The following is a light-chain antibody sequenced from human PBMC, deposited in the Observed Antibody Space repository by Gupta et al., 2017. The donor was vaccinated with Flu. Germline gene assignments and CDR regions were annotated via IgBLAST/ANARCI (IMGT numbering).Light chain of an antibody. CDR2: AAS. CDR3: QQLYSYPRT. CDR1: QNIDIY. V-gene: IGKV1-9*01. J-gene: IGKJ3*01. Sequence: DIQLTQSPSFLSASVGDTVSISCRASQNIDIYLAWYQQKPGKAPNLLIFAASTLPSGVPSRFSGSGSGTEFTLTISGLQPGDFATYYCQQLYSYPRTFGPGTTVDV.